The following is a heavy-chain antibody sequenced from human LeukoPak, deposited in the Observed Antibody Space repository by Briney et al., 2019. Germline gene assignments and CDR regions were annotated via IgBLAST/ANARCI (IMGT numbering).Heavy chain of an antibody. Sequence: SLSPTSLLSGPSTSSGYHWGGIRQPPGKGREWIGSIYYSGTTYYNPSITNRVIISVEPSKNHCSLKLRSVTAADTAVYYCARLGIAAEGPAIGGEGTMVSVSS. CDR3: ARLGIAAEGPAI. D-gene: IGHD6-13*01. V-gene: IGHV4-39*02. CDR2: IYYSGTT. CDR1: GPSTSSGYH. J-gene: IGHJ3*02.